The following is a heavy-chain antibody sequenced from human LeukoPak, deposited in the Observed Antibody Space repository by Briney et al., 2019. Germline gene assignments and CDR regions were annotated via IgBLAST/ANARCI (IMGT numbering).Heavy chain of an antibody. CDR1: GGSISSSSYY. V-gene: IGHV4-39*01. CDR3: ANSANYGGNSGYFDY. D-gene: IGHD4-23*01. Sequence: SETLSLTCTVSGGSISSSSYYWGWIRQPPGRGLEWIGSIFYSGSTYYNPSLKSRVTISVDTSKNQFSLKLSSVTAADTAVYYCANSANYGGNSGYFDYWGQGTLVAVSS. CDR2: IFYSGST. J-gene: IGHJ4*02.